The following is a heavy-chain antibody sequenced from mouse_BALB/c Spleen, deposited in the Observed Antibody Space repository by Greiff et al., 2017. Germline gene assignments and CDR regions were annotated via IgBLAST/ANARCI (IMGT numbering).Heavy chain of an antibody. CDR1: GFNIKDTY. J-gene: IGHJ3*01. CDR3: ADLTGTAWFAY. D-gene: IGHD4-1*01. Sequence: LVESGAELVKPGASVKLSCTASGFNIKDTYMHWVKQRPEQGLEWIGRIDPANGNTKYDPKFQGKATITADTSSNTAYLQLSSLTSEDTAVYYCADLTGTAWFAYWGQGTLVTVSA. V-gene: IGHV14-3*02. CDR2: IDPANGNT.